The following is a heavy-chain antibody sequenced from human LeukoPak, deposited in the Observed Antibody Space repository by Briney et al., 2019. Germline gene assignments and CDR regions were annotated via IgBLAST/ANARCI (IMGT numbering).Heavy chain of an antibody. Sequence: GGSLRLSCSASGFTFSSYAMHLVRQAPGKGLEYVSAISSNGGSTYYADSVKGRFTISRDNSKNTLYLQMSSLRAEDTAVYYCVKDSRGVLWFGELNWFDPWGQGTLVTVSS. V-gene: IGHV3-64D*06. CDR1: GFTFSSYA. J-gene: IGHJ5*02. CDR2: ISSNGGST. D-gene: IGHD3-10*01. CDR3: VKDSRGVLWFGELNWFDP.